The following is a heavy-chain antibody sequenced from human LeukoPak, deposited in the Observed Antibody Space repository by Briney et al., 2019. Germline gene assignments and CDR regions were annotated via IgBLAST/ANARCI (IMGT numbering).Heavy chain of an antibody. J-gene: IGHJ3*02. D-gene: IGHD4-23*01. CDR2: ISSSSSYI. CDR3: ARVVSSPGANAFDI. CDR1: GFTFSSYA. V-gene: IGHV3-21*01. Sequence: GGSLRLTCAASGFTFSSYAMSWVRQAPGKGLEGVSSISSSSSYIYYADSVKGRFTISRDNAKNSLYLQMNSLRAEDTAVYYCARVVSSPGANAFDILGQGTMVTVSS.